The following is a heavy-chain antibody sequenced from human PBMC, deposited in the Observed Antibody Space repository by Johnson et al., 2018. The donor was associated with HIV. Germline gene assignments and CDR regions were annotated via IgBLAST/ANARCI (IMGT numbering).Heavy chain of an antibody. CDR1: VFTLSNYA. J-gene: IGHJ3*02. CDR3: AREKGAKGSIPSAFDI. D-gene: IGHD2-15*01. V-gene: IGHV3-23*04. Sequence: EVQLVESGGGLVQPGGSLRLSCAASVFTLSNYAMTWVRQAPGKGLEWVSGINGCSGSTFYADSVKGRFTISRDNAKNSLYLQMNSLRAEDTAVYYCAREKGAKGSIPSAFDIWGQGTMVTVSS. CDR2: INGCSGST.